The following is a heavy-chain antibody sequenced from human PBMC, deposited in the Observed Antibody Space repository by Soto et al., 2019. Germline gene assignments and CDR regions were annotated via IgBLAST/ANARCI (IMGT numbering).Heavy chain of an antibody. D-gene: IGHD3-10*01. CDR3: ARMRGSSLLYYGMDV. CDR2: IGTAGDT. CDR1: GFTFSSYD. V-gene: IGHV3-13*01. J-gene: IGHJ6*02. Sequence: EVRLVESGGGLVQPGGSLRLSCAASGFTFSSYDMHWVRQATGKGLEWVSAIGTAGDTYYPGSVKGRFTISRENAKNSLYLQMNSLRAGDTAVYYCARMRGSSLLYYGMDVWGQGTTVTVSS.